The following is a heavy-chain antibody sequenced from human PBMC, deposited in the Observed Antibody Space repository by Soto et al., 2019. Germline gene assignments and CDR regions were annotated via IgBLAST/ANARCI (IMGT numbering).Heavy chain of an antibody. Sequence: GGSLRLSCAASGFTFTRYSMNWVRQAPGKGLEWVSSISSTTNYIYYGDSMKGRFTISRDNAKNSLYPEMNRLRAEDTAVYYCARESEGLTSNFDYWGQGTLVTVSS. J-gene: IGHJ4*02. CDR1: GFTFTRYS. CDR3: ARESEGLTSNFDY. CDR2: ISSTTNYI. V-gene: IGHV3-21*06.